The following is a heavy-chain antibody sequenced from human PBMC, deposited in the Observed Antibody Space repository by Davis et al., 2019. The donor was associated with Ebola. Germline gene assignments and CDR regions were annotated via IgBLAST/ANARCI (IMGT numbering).Heavy chain of an antibody. CDR2: IYTSGST. Sequence: PSETLSLTCTVSGGSISRYYWSWIRQPAGKGLEWIGRIYTSGSTNYNPSLKSRVTMSVDTSKNQFSLKLSSVTAADTAVYYCAREGVFGEETYYYYMDVWGKGTTVTVSS. CDR3: AREGVFGEETYYYYMDV. V-gene: IGHV4-4*07. J-gene: IGHJ6*03. D-gene: IGHD3-10*02. CDR1: GGSISRYY.